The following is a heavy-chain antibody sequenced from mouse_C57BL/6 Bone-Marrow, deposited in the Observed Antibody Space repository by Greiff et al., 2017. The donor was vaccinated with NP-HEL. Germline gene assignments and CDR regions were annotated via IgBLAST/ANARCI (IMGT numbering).Heavy chain of an antibody. V-gene: IGHV14-1*01. CDR1: GFNIKDYY. Sequence: EVQRVESGAELVRPGASVKLSCTASGFNIKDYYMPWVKQRPEQGLEWIGRIDPEDGDTEYAPKFQGKATMTADTSSNTAYLQLSSLTSEDTAVYYCTTPITTVVGDYAMDYWGQGTSVTVSS. CDR3: TTPITTVVGDYAMDY. CDR2: IDPEDGDT. D-gene: IGHD1-1*01. J-gene: IGHJ4*01.